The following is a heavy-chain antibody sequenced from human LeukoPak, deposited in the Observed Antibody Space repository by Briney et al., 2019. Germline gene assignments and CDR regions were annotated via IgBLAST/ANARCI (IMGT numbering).Heavy chain of an antibody. D-gene: IGHD5-18*01. CDR2: IYHSGST. V-gene: IGHV4-38-2*02. CDR3: AREGYSYGYYYYYYMDV. CDR1: GYSISSGYY. J-gene: IGHJ6*03. Sequence: SETLSLTCTVSGYSISSGYYWGWIRQPPGKGLEWIGSIYHSGSTYYNPSLKSRVTISVDTSKNQFSLKLSSVTAADTAVYYCAREGYSYGYYYYYYMDVWGKGTTVTISS.